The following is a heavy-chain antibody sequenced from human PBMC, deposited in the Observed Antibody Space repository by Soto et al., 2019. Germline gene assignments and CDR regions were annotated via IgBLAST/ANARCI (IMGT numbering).Heavy chain of an antibody. CDR2: IYTGGST. V-gene: IGHV3-53*01. CDR3: ARAYGGNPALFDP. D-gene: IGHD4-17*01. Sequence: EVQLVESGGGLIQPGGSLRLSCAASGFTVSRDYMSWVRQAPGKGLECVSVIYTGGSTYYADSVKGRFTFSRDNSKNTLYLQMNSLRAEDTAVYYCARAYGGNPALFDPWGQATLVTVSS. CDR1: GFTVSRDY. J-gene: IGHJ5*02.